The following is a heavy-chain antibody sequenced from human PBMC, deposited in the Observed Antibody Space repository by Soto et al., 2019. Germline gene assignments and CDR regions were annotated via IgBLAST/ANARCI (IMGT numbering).Heavy chain of an antibody. Sequence: GASVKVSCKASGYTFTSYDINWVRQATGQGLEWMGWMNPNSGNTGYAQKFQGRVTMTRNTSISTAYMELSSLRSEDTAVYYCARGLSGWYHYYYMDVWGKGTTVTVSS. J-gene: IGHJ6*03. CDR1: GYTFTSYD. CDR2: MNPNSGNT. V-gene: IGHV1-8*01. CDR3: ARGLSGWYHYYYMDV. D-gene: IGHD6-19*01.